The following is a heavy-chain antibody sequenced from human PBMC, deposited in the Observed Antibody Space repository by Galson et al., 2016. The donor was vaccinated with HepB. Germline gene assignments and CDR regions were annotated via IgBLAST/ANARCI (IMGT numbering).Heavy chain of an antibody. CDR3: AKDLNGCWSIDY. CDR1: GFIFSSYG. Sequence: SLRLSCAASGFIFSSYGMHWVRQAPGKGLEWVAAISDDERNKYYGDAAKGRFAISRDQSKNTAFLQMNSLRAEDTAVYYCAKDLNGCWSIDYWGQGTLVTVSS. CDR2: ISDDERNK. D-gene: IGHD2-15*01. J-gene: IGHJ4*02. V-gene: IGHV3-30*18.